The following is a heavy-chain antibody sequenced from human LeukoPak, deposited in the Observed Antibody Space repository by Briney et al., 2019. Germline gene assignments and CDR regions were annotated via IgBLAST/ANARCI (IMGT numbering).Heavy chain of an antibody. CDR2: INPNSGGT. CDR3: ARLRVAMGTRDFDY. J-gene: IGHJ4*02. CDR1: GYTFTNYY. D-gene: IGHD5-18*01. V-gene: IGHV1-2*02. Sequence: ASVKVSCKASGYTFTNYYMHWVRQAPGQGLEWMGWINPNSGGTNYAQKFQGRATMTRDTSISTAYMELSRLRSDDTAVYYCARLRVAMGTRDFDYWGQGTLVTVSS.